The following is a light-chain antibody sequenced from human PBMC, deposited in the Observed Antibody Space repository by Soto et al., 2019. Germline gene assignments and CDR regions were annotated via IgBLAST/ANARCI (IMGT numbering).Light chain of an antibody. J-gene: IGLJ1*01. V-gene: IGLV2-11*01. CDR3: CSYAGSYSYV. CDR2: DVS. Sequence: QSALTQPRSVSGSPGQSVTISCTGTSSDVGGYNYVFWYQQHPGKAPKLMIYDVSKRPSGVPDRFSGSKSGNTASLTISGLQAEDEADYYCCSYAGSYSYVFGTGTKLT. CDR1: SSDVGGYNY.